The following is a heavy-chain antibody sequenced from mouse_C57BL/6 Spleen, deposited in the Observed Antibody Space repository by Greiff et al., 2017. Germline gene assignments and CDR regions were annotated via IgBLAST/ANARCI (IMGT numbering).Heavy chain of an antibody. CDR1: GYTFTGYW. Sequence: QVQLKQSGAELMKPGASVKLSCTATGYTFTGYWIEWVKQRPGHGLEWIGEIFPGSGSTNYNENFKGKVTFTADTSSNTAYMQLSSLTTEDSAIYDGAGEEISTIVGGFAYWGQGTLVTVSA. J-gene: IGHJ3*01. CDR3: AGEEISTIVGGFAY. V-gene: IGHV1-9*01. CDR2: IFPGSGST. D-gene: IGHD1-1*01.